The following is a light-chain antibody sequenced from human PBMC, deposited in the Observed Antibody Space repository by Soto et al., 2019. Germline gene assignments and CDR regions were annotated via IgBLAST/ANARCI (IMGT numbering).Light chain of an antibody. Sequence: DIQMTQSPSSLSAFVGDRVTITCRASQGIANFLAWYQHKPGQSPTLLIYAASTLQSGVPSRFSGSGSGTDFTLTIRSLQPEDVATYYCQKYNSAPLTFGGGTKVEIK. CDR3: QKYNSAPLT. V-gene: IGKV1-27*01. J-gene: IGKJ4*01. CDR2: AAS. CDR1: QGIANF.